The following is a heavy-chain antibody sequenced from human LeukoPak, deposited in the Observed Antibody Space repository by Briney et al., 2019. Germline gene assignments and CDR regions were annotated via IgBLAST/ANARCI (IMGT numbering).Heavy chain of an antibody. CDR1: GFTFSSYG. Sequence: GGSLRLSCAASGFTFSSYGMHWVRQAPGKGLEWVAFIRYDGSNKYYADSVKGRFTISRDNSMNTLYLQMNSLRAEDTAVYYCAKDRGEFLDYWGQGTLVTVSS. CDR3: AKDRGEFLDY. J-gene: IGHJ4*02. CDR2: IRYDGSNK. V-gene: IGHV3-30*02. D-gene: IGHD3-16*01.